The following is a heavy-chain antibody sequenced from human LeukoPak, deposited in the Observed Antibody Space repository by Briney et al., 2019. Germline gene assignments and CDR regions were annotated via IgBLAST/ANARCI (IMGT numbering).Heavy chain of an antibody. Sequence: PSETLSLTCTVSGGSISGSSYYWGWIRQPPGKGLEWIGSIYYSGSTYYNPSLKSRVTISVDTSKNQFSLKLSSVTAADTAVHYCASGADYEDQFDYWGQGTLVTVSS. CDR3: ASGADYEDQFDY. CDR1: GGSISGSSYY. J-gene: IGHJ4*02. CDR2: IYYSGST. V-gene: IGHV4-39*01. D-gene: IGHD4-17*01.